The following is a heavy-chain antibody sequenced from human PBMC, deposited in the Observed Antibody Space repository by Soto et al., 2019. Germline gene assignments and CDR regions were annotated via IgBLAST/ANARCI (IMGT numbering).Heavy chain of an antibody. CDR2: ISYDGSNK. CDR3: ARDQSPPYCSGGSCYTHYFDY. CDR1: GFTFSSYA. Sequence: QVQLVESGGGVVQPGRSLRLSCAASGFTFSSYAMHWVRQAPGKGLEWVAVISYDGSNKYYADSVKGRFTISRDNSKNTLYLQMNSLRAGDTAVYYCARDQSPPYCSGGSCYTHYFDYWGQGTLVTVSS. D-gene: IGHD2-15*01. J-gene: IGHJ4*02. V-gene: IGHV3-30-3*01.